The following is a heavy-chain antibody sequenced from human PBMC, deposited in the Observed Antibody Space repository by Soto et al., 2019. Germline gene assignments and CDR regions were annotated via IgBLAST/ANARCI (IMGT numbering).Heavy chain of an antibody. CDR2: IIPIFGTA. CDR3: ARTGPQFWYFDD. V-gene: IGHV1-69*01. D-gene: IGHD1-1*01. Sequence: QVQLVQSGAEVKKPGSSVKVSCKASGGTFSSYAISWVRQAPGQGLEWMGGIIPIFGTANYEQKFQGRVTITADESTNPAYMELSRLGSEDTAVYYCARTGPQFWYFDDWGQGTLVTVSS. CDR1: GGTFSSYA. J-gene: IGHJ4*02.